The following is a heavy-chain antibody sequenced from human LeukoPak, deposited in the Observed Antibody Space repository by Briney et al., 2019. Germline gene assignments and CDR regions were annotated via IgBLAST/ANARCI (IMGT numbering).Heavy chain of an antibody. Sequence: GASVKVSCKASGYTFTSYYMHWVRQAPGQGLEWMGWISGYNGNTDYVQKLQGRVTMTTDTSTSTAYMELRSLRSDDTAVYYCARDVDGGILEDWGQGTLVTVSS. J-gene: IGHJ4*02. V-gene: IGHV1-18*04. D-gene: IGHD5-12*01. CDR3: ARDVDGGILED. CDR2: ISGYNGNT. CDR1: GYTFTSYY.